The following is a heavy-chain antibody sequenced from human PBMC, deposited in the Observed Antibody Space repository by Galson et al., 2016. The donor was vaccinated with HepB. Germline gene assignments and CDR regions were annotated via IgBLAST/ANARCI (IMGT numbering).Heavy chain of an antibody. CDR1: GFTFRNAW. Sequence: SLRLSCAASGFTFRNAWMNWVRQAPGKGLQWVGRIKAILDGGAADYAAPVKGRFVIARSESKNTVYQHINRLTTEDTAMYFCAADVDSKSVPFDYWGQGTLVAVSS. CDR2: IKAILDGGAA. CDR3: AADVDSKSVPFDY. J-gene: IGHJ4*02. V-gene: IGHV3-15*01. D-gene: IGHD3-9*01.